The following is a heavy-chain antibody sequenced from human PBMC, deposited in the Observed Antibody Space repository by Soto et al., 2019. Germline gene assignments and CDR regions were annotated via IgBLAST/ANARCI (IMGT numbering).Heavy chain of an antibody. D-gene: IGHD2-15*01. J-gene: IGHJ4*02. Sequence: QVPLVQSGGEVKKPGAAVKVSCKASGYTFTTFGIGWVRQAPGQGLEWMGWISAYSGNTEYPEKLQGRVTMTIDTSTSTTYMELRSLRSDDTAVYYCARAFCSGGSCYLDYWGQGARVTVSS. V-gene: IGHV1-18*01. CDR3: ARAFCSGGSCYLDY. CDR2: ISAYSGNT. CDR1: GYTFTTFG.